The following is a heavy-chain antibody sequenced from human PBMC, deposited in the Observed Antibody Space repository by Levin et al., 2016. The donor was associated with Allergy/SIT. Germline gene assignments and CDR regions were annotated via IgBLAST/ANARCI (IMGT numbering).Heavy chain of an antibody. CDR3: ARQDGILTGYYI. D-gene: IGHD3-9*01. Sequence: WIRQPPGKGLEWIGSIYYSGSTYYNPSLKSRVTISVDTSKNQFSLKLSSVTAADTAVYYCARQDGILTGYYIWGQGTLVTVSS. CDR2: IYYSGST. J-gene: IGHJ4*02. V-gene: IGHV4-39*01.